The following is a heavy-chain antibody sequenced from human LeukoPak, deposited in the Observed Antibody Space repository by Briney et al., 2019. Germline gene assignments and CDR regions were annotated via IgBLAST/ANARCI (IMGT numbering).Heavy chain of an antibody. CDR3: ARESRWFDP. Sequence: PSETLSLTCAVYGGSFSGYYWSWIRQPPGKGLEWIGYIYHSGSTYYNPSLKSRVTISVDRSKNQFSLKLSSVTAADTAVYYCARESRWFDPWGQGTLVTVSS. V-gene: IGHV4-34*01. J-gene: IGHJ5*02. CDR2: IYHSGST. CDR1: GGSFSGYY.